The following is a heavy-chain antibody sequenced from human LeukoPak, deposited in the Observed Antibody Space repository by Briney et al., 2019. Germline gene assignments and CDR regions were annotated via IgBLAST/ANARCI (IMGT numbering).Heavy chain of an antibody. CDR1: GFTFSSYG. CDR2: IWYDGSNK. J-gene: IGHJ4*02. V-gene: IGHV3-33*01. D-gene: IGHD1-26*01. CDR3: ARARGYSGSYYFDY. Sequence: PGGSLRLSCAASGFTFSSYGMHWVRQAPGKGLEWVAVIWYDGSNKYYADSVKGRFTISRDNSKNTLYLQMNSLRAEDTAVYYCARARGYSGSYYFDYWGQGTLVTVSS.